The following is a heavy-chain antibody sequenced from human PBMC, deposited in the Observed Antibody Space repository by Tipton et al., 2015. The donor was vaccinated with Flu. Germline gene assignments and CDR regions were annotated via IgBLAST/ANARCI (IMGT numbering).Heavy chain of an antibody. J-gene: IGHJ4*02. CDR1: GYTFTSFG. Sequence: QLVQSGAEVKKPGASVKVSCKASGYTFTSFGITWVRQAPGQGLEWMGWISGNNGNTKYAQKLQGRVTLTTDTTTRTAYMELRSLRSDDTAVYYCARDHAETGMATDYWGQGTLVTVSS. V-gene: IGHV1-18*01. D-gene: IGHD5-18*01. CDR2: ISGNNGNT. CDR3: ARDHAETGMATDY.